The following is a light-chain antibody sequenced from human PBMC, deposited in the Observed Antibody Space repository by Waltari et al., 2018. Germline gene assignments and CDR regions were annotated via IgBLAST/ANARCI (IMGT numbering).Light chain of an antibody. CDR1: QSVNSN. J-gene: IGKJ1*01. V-gene: IGKV3D-15*03. CDR3: QQYNNWPSTWT. Sequence: EVVMTQYPATLSVSPGERATLSCSASQSVNSNLAWYQQKPGQAPRLLIYGASIRATDIPTRFSGSGSGTEFTLTISILQSEDFAVYYCQQYNNWPSTWTFGQGTKVEIK. CDR2: GAS.